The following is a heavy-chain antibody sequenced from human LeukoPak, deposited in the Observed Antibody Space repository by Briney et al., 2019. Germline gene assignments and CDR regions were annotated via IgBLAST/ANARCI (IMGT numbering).Heavy chain of an antibody. Sequence: PGGSLRLSCAASAFSFDNFAMSWVRQAPGRGLEWITAISDSGGDTYYAESIKGRFTISTDNSKNTLYLQMNTLRADDTALYYCAKHPFIAVTVLEHWGQGTLVTVSS. CDR2: ISDSGGDT. CDR1: AFSFDNFA. D-gene: IGHD6-19*01. CDR3: AKHPFIAVTVLEH. V-gene: IGHV3-23*01. J-gene: IGHJ4*02.